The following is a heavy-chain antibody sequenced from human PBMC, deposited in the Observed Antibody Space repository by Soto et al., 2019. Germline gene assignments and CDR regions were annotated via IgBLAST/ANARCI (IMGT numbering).Heavy chain of an antibody. Sequence: QVQLQESGPGLVKPSQTLSLTCTVSGGSISSGGYYWSWIRQHPGKGLEWIGYIYYSGSTYYNPSLRSRVTLSVEPSKNQFSLKLSSVTAADTAVYYCARDRDSSGYYYFDYWGQGTLVTVSS. CDR3: ARDRDSSGYYYFDY. D-gene: IGHD3-22*01. CDR1: GGSISSGGYY. V-gene: IGHV4-31*03. J-gene: IGHJ4*02. CDR2: IYYSGST.